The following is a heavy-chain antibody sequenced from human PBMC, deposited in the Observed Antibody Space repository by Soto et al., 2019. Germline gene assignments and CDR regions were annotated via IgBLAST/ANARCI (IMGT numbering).Heavy chain of an antibody. Sequence: GESLKISCKGSGYSFTSYWIGWLRQMPVKGLEWMGMIYPGDSATRYSPSFQGQVTISADKFISTAYLQWSSLKASDTAMYYCARAPDFRSGYYGMDVWGQGTTVTVSS. J-gene: IGHJ6*01. V-gene: IGHV5-51*01. CDR3: ARAPDFRSGYYGMDV. D-gene: IGHD3-3*01. CDR1: GYSFTSYW. CDR2: IYPGDSAT.